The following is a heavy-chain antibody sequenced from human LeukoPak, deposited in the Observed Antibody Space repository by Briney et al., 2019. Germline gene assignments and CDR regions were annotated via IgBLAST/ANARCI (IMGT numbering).Heavy chain of an antibody. V-gene: IGHV3-23*01. CDR1: GFTFNDYV. Sequence: GGSLRLSCAASGFTFNDYVMTWVRQVPGKGLEWVSSISASGAMTYYADSVKGRFTISRDNSKNTLYLQMNGLRAEDTAVYYCAKDKVPVDIVATIEGGFDPWGQGTLVTVSS. D-gene: IGHD5-12*01. CDR3: AKDKVPVDIVATIEGGFDP. J-gene: IGHJ5*02. CDR2: ISASGAMT.